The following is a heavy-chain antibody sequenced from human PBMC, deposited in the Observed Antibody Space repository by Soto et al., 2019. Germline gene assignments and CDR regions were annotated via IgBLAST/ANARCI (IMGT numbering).Heavy chain of an antibody. J-gene: IGHJ4*02. V-gene: IGHV1-69*01. CDR1: GGTFSTYD. CDR2: IIPLFGTA. Sequence: QVQLVQSGAEVKKPGSSVKVSCKASGGTFSTYDICWVRQAPGQGLEWMGGIIPLFGTANYAQKFQGRATIMPDESTRTAYMDLRRLRSEDTAVYYCAVNEGTDGYKFAYWGQGTLVTVSS. CDR3: AVNEGTDGYKFAY. D-gene: IGHD5-12*01.